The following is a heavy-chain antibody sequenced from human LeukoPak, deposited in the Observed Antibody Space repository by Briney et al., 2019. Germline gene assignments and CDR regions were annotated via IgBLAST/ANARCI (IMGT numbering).Heavy chain of an antibody. D-gene: IGHD3-22*01. V-gene: IGHV4-30-4*01. J-gene: IGHJ5*02. CDR1: GGSISSGDYY. CDR3: ARPYYYDSRIDP. Sequence: SETLSLTCTVSGGSISSGDYYWSWIRQPPGKGLEWIAYMYYSGSTYYNPSLKSRVTMSADTSKNQFSMKLGSVTAADTAVYYCARPYYYDSRIDPWGQGTLVTVSS. CDR2: MYYSGST.